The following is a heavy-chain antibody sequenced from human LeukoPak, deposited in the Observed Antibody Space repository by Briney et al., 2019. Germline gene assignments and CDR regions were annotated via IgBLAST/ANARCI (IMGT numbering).Heavy chain of an antibody. CDR2: ISVSGGST. CDR3: AKDLGRYRNNYFDY. V-gene: IGHV3-23*01. D-gene: IGHD1-26*01. J-gene: IGHJ4*02. CDR1: GFTFSSYA. Sequence: GGSLRLSCAASGFTFSSYAMSWVRQAPGKGLEWVSAISVSGGSTYYADSVKGRFTISRDDSKNTLYLQMNSLRAEDTAVYYCAKDLGRYRNNYFDYWGQGTLVTVSS.